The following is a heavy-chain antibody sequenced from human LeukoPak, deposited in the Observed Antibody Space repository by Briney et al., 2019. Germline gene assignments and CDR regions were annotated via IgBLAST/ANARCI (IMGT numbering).Heavy chain of an antibody. CDR2: IYYSGST. CDR1: GGSISSYY. J-gene: IGHJ6*02. V-gene: IGHV4-59*01. Sequence: PSETLSLTCTVSGGSISSYYWSWIRQPPGKGLEWIGYIYYSGSTNYNPSLKSRVTISVDTSKNQFSLKLSSVTAADTAVYYCARDDPGNGMDVWGHGTTVTVSS. D-gene: IGHD6-13*01. CDR3: ARDDPGNGMDV.